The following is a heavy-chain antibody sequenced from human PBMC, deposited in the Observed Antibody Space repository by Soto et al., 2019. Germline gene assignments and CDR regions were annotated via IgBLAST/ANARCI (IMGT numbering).Heavy chain of an antibody. Sequence: EVQLLESGGGLVQPGGSLRLSCAASGFTFSSYAMSWVRQAPGKGLEWVSAISGSGGSTYYADSVKGRFTISRDNSKNTLYLQMNSLRAEDTTVYYCAKVPVVTPYYFDYWGQGTLVTVSS. CDR1: GFTFSSYA. CDR3: AKVPVVTPYYFDY. J-gene: IGHJ4*02. D-gene: IGHD2-21*02. CDR2: ISGSGGST. V-gene: IGHV3-23*01.